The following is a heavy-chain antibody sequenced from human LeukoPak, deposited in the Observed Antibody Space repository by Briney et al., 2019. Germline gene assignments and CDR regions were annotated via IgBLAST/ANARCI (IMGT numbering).Heavy chain of an antibody. CDR1: GGSISSYY. Sequence: PSETLSLTCTVSGGSISSYYWSWIRQPPGKGLEWIGYIYYSGSTNYNPSLKSRVTISVDTSKNQFSLKLSSVTAADTAVYYCARLQDGDYRRLGVNWFDPWGQGTLVTASS. V-gene: IGHV4-59*01. CDR2: IYYSGST. D-gene: IGHD4-17*01. CDR3: ARLQDGDYRRLGVNWFDP. J-gene: IGHJ5*02.